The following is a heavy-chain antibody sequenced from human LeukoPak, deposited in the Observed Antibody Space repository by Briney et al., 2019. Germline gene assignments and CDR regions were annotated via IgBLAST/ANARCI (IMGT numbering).Heavy chain of an antibody. J-gene: IGHJ4*02. CDR3: ARANFLYCSSSTCLFDY. D-gene: IGHD2-2*01. CDR1: GYTFTDYY. CDR2: INPNDGDT. V-gene: IGHV1-2*02. Sequence: ASVNLSCKASGYTFTDYYMHWVRQAPGQGFEWIGWINPNDGDTNYAQKFQGRVTMTRDTSISTAQMEVSRLRSDDTAVYYCARANFLYCSSSTCLFDYWGQGTLVTVSS.